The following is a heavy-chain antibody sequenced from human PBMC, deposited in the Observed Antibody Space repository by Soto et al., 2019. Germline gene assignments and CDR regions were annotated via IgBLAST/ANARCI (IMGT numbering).Heavy chain of an antibody. CDR3: ARVGPGVVAATVKDYYGMDV. J-gene: IGHJ6*02. V-gene: IGHV3-11*01. D-gene: IGHD2-15*01. Sequence: QVQLVESGGGLVKAGGSLRLSCAASGFTFSDYYMSWIRQAPGKGLEWVSYISSSGSTIYYADSVKGRFTISRDNAKNSLYLQRNSLGAEDTAVYYCARVGPGVVAATVKDYYGMDVWGQGTTVTVSS. CDR1: GFTFSDYY. CDR2: ISSSGSTI.